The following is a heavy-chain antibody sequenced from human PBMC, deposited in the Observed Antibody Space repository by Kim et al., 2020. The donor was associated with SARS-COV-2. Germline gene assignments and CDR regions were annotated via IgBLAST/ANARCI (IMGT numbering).Heavy chain of an antibody. D-gene: IGHD1-26*01. V-gene: IGHV4-31*03. CDR3: ARSAGRYFGTVDSFNV. CDR1: GGSITSVGHY. J-gene: IGHJ3*01. CDR2: IYYSGST. Sequence: SETLSLTCSVSGGSITSVGHYWSWIRQLPGKGLEWIAYIYYSGSTYSHPSLKSRLSISRDTSNNRFSLTLTSVTAADTAMYYCARSAGRYFGTVDSFNVWGQRTMVIVSA.